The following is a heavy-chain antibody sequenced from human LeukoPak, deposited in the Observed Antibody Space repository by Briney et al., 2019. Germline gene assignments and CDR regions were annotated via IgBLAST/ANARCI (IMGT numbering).Heavy chain of an antibody. D-gene: IGHD3-16*01. J-gene: IGHJ5*02. V-gene: IGHV3-21*01. Sequence: NPGGSLRLSCAASGFTFSSYSMNWVRQAPGKGLEWVSSISSSSSYIYYADSVKGRFTISRDNAKNSLYLQMNSLRAEDTAVYSCARTVLRSLGEFSLRGWFDPWGQGTLVIVSS. CDR2: ISSSSSYI. CDR1: GFTFSSYS. CDR3: ARTVLRSLGEFSLRGWFDP.